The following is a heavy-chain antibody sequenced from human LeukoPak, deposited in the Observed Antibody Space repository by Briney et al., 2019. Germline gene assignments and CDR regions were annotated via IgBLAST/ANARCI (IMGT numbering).Heavy chain of an antibody. CDR1: GFTFSSYA. V-gene: IGHV3-23*01. CDR2: ISGSGGST. Sequence: PGGSLRLSCAASGFTFSSYAMSWVRQAPGKGLEWVSAISGSGGSTYYADSVKGRFTISRDNSKNTLYLQMNSLRAEDTAVYYCAREEWTTVTKGPLFDIWGQGTMVTVSS. J-gene: IGHJ3*02. D-gene: IGHD4-17*01. CDR3: AREEWTTVTKGPLFDI.